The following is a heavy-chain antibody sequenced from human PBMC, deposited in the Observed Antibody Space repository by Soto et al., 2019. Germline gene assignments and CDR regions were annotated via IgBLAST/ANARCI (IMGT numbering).Heavy chain of an antibody. V-gene: IGHV3-30*18. Sequence: QTGGSLKLSCAASGFTFSGYGMHWVRQAPGKGLEWVAVISYDGANTHYADSVKGRFTISRDNSRNTLYLQMNTLTAEDTALYYCAKVDNYANSGYYRAFDYWGQGTLVTVSS. CDR2: ISYDGANT. CDR3: AKVDNYANSGYYRAFDY. J-gene: IGHJ4*02. CDR1: GFTFSGYG. D-gene: IGHD3-22*01.